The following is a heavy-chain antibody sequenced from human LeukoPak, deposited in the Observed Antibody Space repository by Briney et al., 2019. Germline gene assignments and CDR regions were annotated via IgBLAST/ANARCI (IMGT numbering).Heavy chain of an antibody. Sequence: GGTVRLSCAASGFTFSTYWMNWVRQAPGRGLEWVASIKDDGSEKNYVDSVKGRFTISRDNANKSLCLQMNSLRAEDTAVYYCVAAGGYWGQGALVTVSS. CDR3: VAAGGY. CDR2: IKDDGSEK. J-gene: IGHJ4*02. D-gene: IGHD6-13*01. V-gene: IGHV3-7*05. CDR1: GFTFSTYW.